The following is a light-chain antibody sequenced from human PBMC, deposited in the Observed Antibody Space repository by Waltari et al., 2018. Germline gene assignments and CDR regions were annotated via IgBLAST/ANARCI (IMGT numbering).Light chain of an antibody. CDR1: SNNVGNEG. V-gene: IGLV10-54*01. CDR3: TSWDSSLSAWL. J-gene: IGLJ3*02. CDR2: RNN. Sequence: QAGLTQPPSVSKGLRQTATLTCTGHSNNVGNEGAAWLQQHQGHPPKLLSYRNNNRPSGISERLSASRSGNTASLTITGLQPEDEADYYCTSWDSSLSAWLFGGGTKLTVL.